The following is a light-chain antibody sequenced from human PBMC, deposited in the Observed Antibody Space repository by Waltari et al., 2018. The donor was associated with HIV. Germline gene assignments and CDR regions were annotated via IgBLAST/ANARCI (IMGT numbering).Light chain of an antibody. CDR2: DAS. CDR1: QSVSSN. CDR3: QQYNSWPIT. V-gene: IGKV3-15*01. J-gene: IGKJ5*01. Sequence: EKVMTQSPATLSVSPGERATLSCRASQSVSSNVAWYQQKPGQAPRLLIYDASTRATGIPGRFSGSGSGTEFTLTISSLQSEDFAVYYCQQYNSWPITFGQGTRLEIK.